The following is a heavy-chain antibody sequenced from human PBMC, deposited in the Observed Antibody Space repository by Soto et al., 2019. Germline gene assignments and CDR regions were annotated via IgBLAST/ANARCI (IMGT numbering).Heavy chain of an antibody. CDR3: AKDPTAFGSGKGYFDH. V-gene: IGHV3-30*18. J-gene: IGHJ4*02. CDR1: GFTFSSYG. Sequence: QVQLVESGGGVVQPGRSLRLSCIASGFTFSSYGMHWVRQAPGKGLEWVAVTSYAEGIKYYAESVKGRFTISRDNAKNTLFLQMNSLRVEDTAVYKCAKDPTAFGSGKGYFDHWGQGILVTVSS. CDR2: TSYAEGIK. D-gene: IGHD3-10*01.